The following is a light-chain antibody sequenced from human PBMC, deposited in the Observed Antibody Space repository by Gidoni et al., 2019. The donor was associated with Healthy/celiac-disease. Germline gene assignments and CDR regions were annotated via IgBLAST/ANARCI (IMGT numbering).Light chain of an antibody. Sequence: QSALTQPRSVSGSPGQSVTISCTGTSSDVGCYNYVSWYQQHPGKATKLMIYDVSKRPSGVPYRFSGSKSGNTASLTISVLQAEDEADYYCCSYAGSYTFDVVFGGGTKLTVL. CDR3: CSYAGSYTFDVV. V-gene: IGLV2-11*01. J-gene: IGLJ2*01. CDR2: DVS. CDR1: SSDVGCYNY.